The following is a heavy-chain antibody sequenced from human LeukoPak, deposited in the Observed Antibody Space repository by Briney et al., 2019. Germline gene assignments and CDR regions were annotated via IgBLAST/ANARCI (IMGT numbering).Heavy chain of an antibody. Sequence: GGSLRLSCAASGFTFGSHAMSWVRQAPGKGLEWVALISYDKSNKYYADSVKGRFTISRDNSKNTLFVQMNSLRTEDTAVYYCARSGVQWQWLLTYDAFDIWGQGTMVTVSS. CDR2: ISYDKSNK. V-gene: IGHV3-30-3*01. J-gene: IGHJ3*02. CDR3: ARSGVQWQWLLTYDAFDI. D-gene: IGHD6-19*01. CDR1: GFTFGSHA.